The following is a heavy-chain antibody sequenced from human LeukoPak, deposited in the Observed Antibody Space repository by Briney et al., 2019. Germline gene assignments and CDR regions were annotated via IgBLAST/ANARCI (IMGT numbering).Heavy chain of an antibody. CDR3: GRDGLDYDYVWVSYRPHDAFDI. D-gene: IGHD3-16*02. V-gene: IGHV3-21*01. J-gene: IGHJ3*02. CDR1: GFTFSSYS. CDR2: ISSSSSYI. Sequence: GGSLRLSCAASGFTFSSYSMNWVRQAPGKGLEWVSSISSSSSYIYYADSVKGRFTISRDNAKNSLYLQMNSLRAEDTGVYCCGRDGLDYDYVWVSYRPHDAFDIWGQGTMVTVSS.